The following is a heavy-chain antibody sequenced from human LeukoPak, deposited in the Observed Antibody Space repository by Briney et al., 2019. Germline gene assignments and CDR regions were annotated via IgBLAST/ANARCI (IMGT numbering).Heavy chain of an antibody. V-gene: IGHV3-48*03. CDR3: ARDALVLFGELQSDAFDV. J-gene: IGHJ3*01. D-gene: IGHD3-10*02. CDR1: GFSLSAYE. Sequence: PGGSLRLSCAASGFSLSAYEMNWVRQAPGKGPEWVAYISTTGGTKYYADSVKGRFTISRDNGKNSMYLQMNSLTAEDTAVYYCARDALVLFGELQSDAFDVWGQGTMVTVSS. CDR2: ISTTGGTK.